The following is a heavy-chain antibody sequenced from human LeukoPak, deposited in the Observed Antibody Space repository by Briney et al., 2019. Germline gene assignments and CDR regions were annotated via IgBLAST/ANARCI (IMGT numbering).Heavy chain of an antibody. CDR3: ARDRTIIVGFAFDI. CDR2: IIPIFGTA. Sequence: SVKVSCKASGGTFSSYAISWVRQAPGQGLEWMGGIIPIFGTANYAQKFQGRVTITTDESTSTAYMELSSLRSEDTAVYYCARDRTIIVGFAFDIWGQGTMVTVSS. CDR1: GGTFSSYA. J-gene: IGHJ3*02. V-gene: IGHV1-69*05. D-gene: IGHD3-22*01.